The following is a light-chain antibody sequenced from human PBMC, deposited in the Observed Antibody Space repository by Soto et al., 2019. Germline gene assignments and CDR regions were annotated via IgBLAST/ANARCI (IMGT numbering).Light chain of an antibody. J-gene: IGKJ1*01. Sequence: DILLTQSPATLSLSPGERATLSFRASQRVGGSFSWFHQQPGEAPRLLIYGASNRATGIQDRFSGSGSGTDFTLTISRLEPEDSAVYYCQQYGSSGTFGQGTKVDI. CDR1: QRVGGSF. CDR2: GAS. V-gene: IGKV3-20*01. CDR3: QQYGSSGT.